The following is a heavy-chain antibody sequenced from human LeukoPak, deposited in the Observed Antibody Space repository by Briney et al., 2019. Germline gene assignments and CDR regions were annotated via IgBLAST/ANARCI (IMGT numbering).Heavy chain of an antibody. J-gene: IGHJ4*02. V-gene: IGHV5-51*01. CDR1: GYSFTSYW. D-gene: IGHD3-10*01. Sequence: GKSLKISCKGSGYSFTSYWIGWVRQMPGKGLEWMGIIYPGDSDTRYSPSFQGQVTISADKSISTAYLQWSSLKASDTAMYYCARHAFSGSLWFGEYDYWGQGTLVTVSS. CDR2: IYPGDSDT. CDR3: ARHAFSGSLWFGEYDY.